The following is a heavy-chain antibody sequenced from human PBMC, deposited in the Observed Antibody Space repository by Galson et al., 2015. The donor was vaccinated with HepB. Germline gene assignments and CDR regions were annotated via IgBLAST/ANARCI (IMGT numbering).Heavy chain of an antibody. CDR3: AHRTYGADAFDI. D-gene: IGHD2-21*01. V-gene: IGHV2-5*01. CDR2: IYWNDDK. Sequence: LVKPTQTLTLTCTFSGFSLSTSGVGVGWIRQPPGKALEWLALIYWNDDKRYSPSLKSRLTITKDTSKNQVVLTMTNMDPVDTATYYCAHRTYGADAFDIWGQGTMVTVSS. J-gene: IGHJ3*02. CDR1: GFSLSTSGVG.